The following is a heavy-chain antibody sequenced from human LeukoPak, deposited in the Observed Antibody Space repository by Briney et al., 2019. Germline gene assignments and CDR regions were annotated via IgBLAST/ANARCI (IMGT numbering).Heavy chain of an antibody. CDR3: ARGRARGVAAPFDY. V-gene: IGHV3-11*05. CDR2: ISSSSSYT. J-gene: IGHJ4*02. CDR1: AFTFSDYY. Sequence: GGSLRLSCAASAFTFSDYYMSWIRQATGKGLECVSYISSSSSYTNYADSVKGRFTISRDNAKNSLYLQMNSLRADDTAVYYCARGRARGVAAPFDYWGQGTLVTVSS. D-gene: IGHD3-10*01.